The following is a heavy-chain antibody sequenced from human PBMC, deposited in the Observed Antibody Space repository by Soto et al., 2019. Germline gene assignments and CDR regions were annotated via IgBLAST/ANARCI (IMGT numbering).Heavy chain of an antibody. CDR2: IYYSGST. Sequence: PSETLSLTCTVSGGSISSGDYYWSWIRQPPGKGLEWIGYIYYSGSTYYNPSLKSRVTISVDTSKNQFSLKLSSVTAADTAVYYCARGSYYCDGRGYYHYWGQGTLVTVSS. D-gene: IGHD3-22*01. CDR3: ARGSYYCDGRGYYHY. V-gene: IGHV4-30-4*01. CDR1: GGSISSGDYY. J-gene: IGHJ4*02.